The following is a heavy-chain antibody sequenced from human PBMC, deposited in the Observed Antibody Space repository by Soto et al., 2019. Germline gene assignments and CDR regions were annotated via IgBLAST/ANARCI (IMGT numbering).Heavy chain of an antibody. Sequence: PGGSLRLSCAASGFTFSSYEMNWVRQAPGKGLEWVLYISSTGSAIYYADSVKGRFTISRDNAKNSLYLQMNSLRAGDTAVYYCAREDTSWGSIDYWGQGTLVTVSS. CDR3: AREDTSWGSIDY. CDR1: GFTFSSYE. J-gene: IGHJ4*02. CDR2: ISSTGSAI. V-gene: IGHV3-48*03. D-gene: IGHD3-16*01.